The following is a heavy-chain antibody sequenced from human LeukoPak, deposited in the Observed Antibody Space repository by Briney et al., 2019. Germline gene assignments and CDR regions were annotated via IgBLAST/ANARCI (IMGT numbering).Heavy chain of an antibody. D-gene: IGHD6-13*01. V-gene: IGHV3-15*01. CDR3: TTYIAAAGSGDFDY. J-gene: IGHJ4*02. CDR1: GFTFSNAW. Sequence: GGSLRLSCAASGFTFSNAWMSWVRQAPGKGLEWVGRIKSKTDGGTTDYAAPVKGRFTISRDDSKNTLYLQMNSLKTEDTAVYYCTTYIAAAGSGDFDYWGQGTLVTVSS. CDR2: IKSKTDGGTT.